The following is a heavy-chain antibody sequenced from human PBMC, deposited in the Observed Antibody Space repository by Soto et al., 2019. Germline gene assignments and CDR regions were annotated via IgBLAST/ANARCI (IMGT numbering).Heavy chain of an antibody. Sequence: QVQLVQSGAEVKKPGSSVKVSCKASGGTFSSYAISWVRQAPGQGLEWMGGIIPIFGTANYAQKFQVRVTIPADNSTSTDYMELSSLRSEDTAVYYCARFRYSSSDHYYYYGMDVWGQGTTVTVSS. CDR3: ARFRYSSSDHYYYYGMDV. V-gene: IGHV1-69*06. CDR2: IIPIFGTA. CDR1: GGTFSSYA. J-gene: IGHJ6*02. D-gene: IGHD6-6*01.